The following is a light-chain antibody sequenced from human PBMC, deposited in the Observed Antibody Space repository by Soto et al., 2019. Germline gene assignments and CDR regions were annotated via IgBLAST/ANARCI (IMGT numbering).Light chain of an antibody. Sequence: EILLTPSPATLSVSPGERATLSCRASQSVSSSYLAWYQQKPGQAPRLLIYGASSRATGIPDRFSGSGSGTDFTLTISRLEPEDFAVYYCQQYGSPGVTFGQGTRLEIK. J-gene: IGKJ5*01. CDR3: QQYGSPGVT. V-gene: IGKV3-20*01. CDR2: GAS. CDR1: QSVSSSY.